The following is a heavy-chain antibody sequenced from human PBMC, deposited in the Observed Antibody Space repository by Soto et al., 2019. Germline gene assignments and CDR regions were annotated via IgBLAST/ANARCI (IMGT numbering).Heavy chain of an antibody. CDR1: GSSISSSSYY. D-gene: IGHD3-16*02. J-gene: IGHJ4*02. Sequence: PSETLSLTCIVSGSSISSSSYYWSWIRQPPGKGLEWIGYIYYSGRAISHPSFASRATISLDTTNNAFSLTLKSVTAADTAVYYCARGRSFRLVGVPLDSWGQGTLVTVSS. CDR2: IYYSGRA. CDR3: ARGRSFRLVGVPLDS. V-gene: IGHV4-61*03.